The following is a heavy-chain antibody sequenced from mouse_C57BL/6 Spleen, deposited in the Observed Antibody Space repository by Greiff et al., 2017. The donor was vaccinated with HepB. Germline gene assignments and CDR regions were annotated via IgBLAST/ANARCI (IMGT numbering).Heavy chain of an antibody. V-gene: IGHV5-4*03. J-gene: IGHJ1*03. CDR3: ARGGYGSSYDWYFDV. Sequence: EVMLVESGGGLVKPGGSLKLSCAASGFTFSSYAMPWVRQTPEKRLEWVATISDGGSYTYYPDNVKGRFTISRDNAKNNLYLQMSHLKSEDTAMYYCARGGYGSSYDWYFDVWGTGTTVTVSS. CDR1: GFTFSSYA. CDR2: ISDGGSYT. D-gene: IGHD1-1*01.